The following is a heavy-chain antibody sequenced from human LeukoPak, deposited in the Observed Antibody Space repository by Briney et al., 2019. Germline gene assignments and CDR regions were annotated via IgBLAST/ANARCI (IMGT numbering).Heavy chain of an antibody. D-gene: IGHD2-2*01. Sequence: GGSLRLSCAASGFTFSSYSMNWVRQAPGKGLEWVSSISSSSSYIYYADSVKGRFTVSRDNAKNSLYLQMNSLRAEDTAVYYCARGLLYCSSTSCHDAFDIWGQGTMVTVSS. J-gene: IGHJ3*02. CDR1: GFTFSSYS. CDR3: ARGLLYCSSTSCHDAFDI. CDR2: ISSSSSYI. V-gene: IGHV3-21*01.